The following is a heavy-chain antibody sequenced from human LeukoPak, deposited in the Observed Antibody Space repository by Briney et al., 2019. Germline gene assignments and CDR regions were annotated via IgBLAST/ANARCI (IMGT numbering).Heavy chain of an antibody. CDR1: GGSISSGGYY. J-gene: IGHJ4*02. V-gene: IGHV4-31*03. Sequence: SETLSLTCTVSGGSISSGGYYWSWIRQHPGKGLEWIGYIYYSGSTYYNPSLKGRVTISVDTSKNQFSLKLSSVTAADTAVYYCARDGGYGDYVTFDYWGQGTLVTVSS. D-gene: IGHD4-17*01. CDR3: ARDGGYGDYVTFDY. CDR2: IYYSGST.